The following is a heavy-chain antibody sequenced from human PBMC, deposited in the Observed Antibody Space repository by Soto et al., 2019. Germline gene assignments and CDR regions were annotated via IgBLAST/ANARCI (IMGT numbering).Heavy chain of an antibody. Sequence: LPDPRSVSCGSISNLCWSCIMKNTGKGLEWVGYIYYSGSTNYNPSLKSRVTISVDTSKNQFSLKLSSVTAADTAVYYCASFGGIAAAGTRYYYGMDVWGQGTTVTVSS. J-gene: IGHJ6*02. CDR1: CGSISNLC. V-gene: IGHV4-59*08. CDR2: IYYSGST. CDR3: ASFGGIAAAGTRYYYGMDV. D-gene: IGHD6-13*01.